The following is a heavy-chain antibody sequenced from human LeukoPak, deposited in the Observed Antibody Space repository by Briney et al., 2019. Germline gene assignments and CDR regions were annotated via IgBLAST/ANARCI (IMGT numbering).Heavy chain of an antibody. Sequence: PGGSLRLSCAASGFTFSTYSLNWVRQAPGKGLEWVSSISSSSSYIYYADSVKGRFTIPRDNAKDSLYLQMNSLRAEDTAVYYCARFALKTPPTDWGQGTLVTVS. CDR2: ISSSSSYI. CDR3: ARFALKTPPTD. J-gene: IGHJ4*02. CDR1: GFTFSTYS. V-gene: IGHV3-21*01.